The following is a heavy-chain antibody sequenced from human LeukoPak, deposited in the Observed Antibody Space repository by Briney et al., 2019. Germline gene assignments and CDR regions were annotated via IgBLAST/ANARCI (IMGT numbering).Heavy chain of an antibody. Sequence: GGSLRLSCAASGFTFSSYSMNWVRQAPGKGLEWVSSISSSSSYIYYADSVKGRFTISRDNAKNSLYLQMNSLRAEDTAVYYCARDQIVVVPAAVDHWGQGTLVTVSS. V-gene: IGHV3-21*01. J-gene: IGHJ4*02. CDR3: ARDQIVVVPAAVDH. D-gene: IGHD2-2*01. CDR2: ISSSSSYI. CDR1: GFTFSSYS.